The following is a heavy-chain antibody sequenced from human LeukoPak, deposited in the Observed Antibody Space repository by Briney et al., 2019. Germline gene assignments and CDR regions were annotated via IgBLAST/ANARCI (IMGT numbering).Heavy chain of an antibody. CDR1: GYTFTSYD. Sequence: ASLKVSCKASGYTFTSYDINWVRQATGQGLEWMGWMNPNSGNTGYAQKFQGRVTITRNTSISTAYMELSSLRSEDTAVYYCARSGVSSSSDYYYYYMDVWGKGTTVTVSS. D-gene: IGHD6-6*01. J-gene: IGHJ6*03. V-gene: IGHV1-8*03. CDR3: ARSGVSSSSDYYYYYMDV. CDR2: MNPNSGNT.